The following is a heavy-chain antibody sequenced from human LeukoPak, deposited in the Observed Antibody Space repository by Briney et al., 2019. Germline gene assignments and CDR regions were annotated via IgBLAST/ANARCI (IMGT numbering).Heavy chain of an antibody. Sequence: GGSLRLSCVASGFPFSIYGMHWVRQAPGKGLEWVAIISHDGSYKYYADSVKGRFTISRDNSKNTLYLQMNSLRAEDTALYHCARDLSSSWYSDAFDIWGQGTMVTVSS. D-gene: IGHD6-13*01. J-gene: IGHJ3*02. CDR1: GFPFSIYG. CDR2: ISHDGSYK. V-gene: IGHV3-30*03. CDR3: ARDLSSSWYSDAFDI.